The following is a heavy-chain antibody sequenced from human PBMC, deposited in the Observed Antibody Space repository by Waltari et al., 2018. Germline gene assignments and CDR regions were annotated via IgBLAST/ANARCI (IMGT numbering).Heavy chain of an antibody. V-gene: IGHV3-33*06. J-gene: IGHJ4*02. Sequence: QVQLVESGGGVVQPGRSLRLSCAASGFTFSSYGRHRGRQDPGKGLEWVEVLCYDGSNKYYADSVKGRFTISRDNSKNTLYLQMNSLRAEDTAVYYCAKALEWELLDYWGQGTLVTVSS. CDR2: LCYDGSNK. CDR1: GFTFSSYG. CDR3: AKALEWELLDY. D-gene: IGHD1-26*01.